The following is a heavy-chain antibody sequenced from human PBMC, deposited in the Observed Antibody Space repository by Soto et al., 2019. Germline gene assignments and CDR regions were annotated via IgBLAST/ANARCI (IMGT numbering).Heavy chain of an antibody. CDR1: GFTFSSYA. D-gene: IGHD6-25*01. J-gene: IGHJ4*02. CDR2: ISGSGGTT. Sequence: EVQLLESGGGLVQPGRSLRLSCAASGFTFSSYAMSWVRQAPGKWLEWVSAISGSGGTTYYAASVKGRFTISRYNSKNTLFLQMNSLRAEDTAVYYCAKFFVETGGSSGWPWTFHYWGQGTLVTVSS. V-gene: IGHV3-23*01. CDR3: AKFFVETGGSSGWPWTFHY.